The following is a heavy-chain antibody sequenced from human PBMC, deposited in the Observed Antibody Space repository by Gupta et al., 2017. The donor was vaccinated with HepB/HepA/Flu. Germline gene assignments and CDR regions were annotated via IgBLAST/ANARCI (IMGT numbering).Heavy chain of an antibody. Sequence: QVQLVEFGGGVVQPGRSLRLSCAASGFTFSTYGMHWVRQAPGKGLEWVAVIWSDGSQKYYGDSMKGRFTISRDNSKNTLYLQMDSLRADDTAMYYCATDHGSGPFEYWGQGTLVTVSS. V-gene: IGHV3-33*01. CDR2: IWSDGSQK. CDR1: GFTFSTYG. J-gene: IGHJ4*02. CDR3: ATDHGSGPFEY. D-gene: IGHD6-19*01.